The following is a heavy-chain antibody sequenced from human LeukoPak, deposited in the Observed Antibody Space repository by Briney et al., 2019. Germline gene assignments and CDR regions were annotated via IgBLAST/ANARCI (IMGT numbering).Heavy chain of an antibody. CDR2: IANTGGNT. D-gene: IGHD6-13*01. J-gene: IGHJ4*02. CDR1: GLTFSSYG. V-gene: IGHV3-23*01. Sequence: GGSLRLSCVASGLTFSSYGMNWVRQAPGKGLQWVSSIANTGGNTYYADSVRGRFTISRDNSKNTLYLQMNSLRDEDTAVYYCAKEGIGAAGRRFDCWGQGTPVTVSS. CDR3: AKEGIGAAGRRFDC.